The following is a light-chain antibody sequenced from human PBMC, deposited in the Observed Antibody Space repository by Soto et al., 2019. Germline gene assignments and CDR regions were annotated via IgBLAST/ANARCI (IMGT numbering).Light chain of an antibody. CDR2: DAS. V-gene: IGKV3-11*01. CDR1: QNVSSY. CDR3: QQRSNWPPSIT. Sequence: EIVLTQSPGTLSLSPGERATLSCRASQNVSSYLAWYQQKPGQAPRLLIYDASNRATGIPARFSGSGSGTDFTLTISSLEPEDFAVYYCQQRSNWPPSITFGQGTRLENK. J-gene: IGKJ5*01.